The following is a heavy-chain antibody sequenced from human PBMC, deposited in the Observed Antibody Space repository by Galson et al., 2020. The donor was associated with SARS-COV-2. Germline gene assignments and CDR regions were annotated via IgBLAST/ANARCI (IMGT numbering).Heavy chain of an antibody. D-gene: IGHD2-2*01. CDR1: GFTFSTYT. J-gene: IGHJ5*01. CDR3: ARADIVVVPADNCFDS. Sequence: GGSLRLSCVASGFTFSTYTMAWVRQAPGKGLAWVSSISSTGRYMYHADSVKGRFTISRADANNSLYLQLNSLRAADTAEYYCARADIVVVPADNCFDSWGQGTLVTVSS. V-gene: IGHV3-21*01. CDR2: ISSTGRYM.